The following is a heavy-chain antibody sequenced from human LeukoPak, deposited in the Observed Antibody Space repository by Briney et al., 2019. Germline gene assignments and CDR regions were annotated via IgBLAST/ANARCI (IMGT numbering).Heavy chain of an antibody. CDR2: IYPGESDT. V-gene: IGHV5-51*01. CDR1: GYRFTSYW. J-gene: IGHJ5*02. Sequence: GSLQISWKGSGYRFTSYWIGWGRQVPGKGLEWMGIIYPGESDTRYSPSFEGQVTISADKYISTAYLQWSSLKASDTAMYYCARLDGENWFDPWGQGTLVTVSS. D-gene: IGHD4-17*01. CDR3: ARLDGENWFDP.